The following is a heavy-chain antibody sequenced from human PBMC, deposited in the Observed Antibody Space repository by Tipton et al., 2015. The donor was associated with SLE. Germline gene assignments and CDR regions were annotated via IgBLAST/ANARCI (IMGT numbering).Heavy chain of an antibody. CDR2: ISYSGST. V-gene: IGHV4-39*07. Sequence: TLSLTCTVSGGSISSGSYYWSWIRQPPGKGLEWIGSISYSGSTSYNPSLKSRVTIALDTSKNQFSLRLSSVTAADTAVYYCVSYDRSGYQFDYWGQGTLVTVSS. D-gene: IGHD3-22*01. CDR1: GGSISSGSYY. J-gene: IGHJ4*02. CDR3: VSYDRSGYQFDY.